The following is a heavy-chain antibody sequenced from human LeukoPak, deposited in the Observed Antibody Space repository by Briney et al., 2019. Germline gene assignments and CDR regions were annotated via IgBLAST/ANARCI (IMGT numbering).Heavy chain of an antibody. J-gene: IGHJ4*02. CDR3: AKVTRIAAAGPQPFDY. D-gene: IGHD6-13*01. CDR1: GFTFSSYA. V-gene: IGHV3-23*01. Sequence: GGSLRLSCAASGFTFSSYAMSRVRQAPGKGLEWVSAISGSGGSTYYADSVKGRFTISRDNSKNTLYLQMNSLRAEDTAVYYCAKVTRIAAAGPQPFDYWGQGTLVTVSS. CDR2: ISGSGGST.